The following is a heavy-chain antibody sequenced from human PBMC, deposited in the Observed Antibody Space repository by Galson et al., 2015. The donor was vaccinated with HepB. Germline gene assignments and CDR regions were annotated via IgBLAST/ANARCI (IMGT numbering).Heavy chain of an antibody. Sequence: SETLSLTCTVSGGSISSYYWSWIRQPPGKGLEWIGYIYYSGSTNYNPSLKSRVTTSVDTSKNQFSLKLSSVTAADTAVYYCARTTFGGVKPGNWFDPWGQGTLVTVSS. D-gene: IGHD3-16*01. CDR1: GGSISSYY. CDR2: IYYSGST. V-gene: IGHV4-59*01. J-gene: IGHJ5*02. CDR3: ARTTFGGVKPGNWFDP.